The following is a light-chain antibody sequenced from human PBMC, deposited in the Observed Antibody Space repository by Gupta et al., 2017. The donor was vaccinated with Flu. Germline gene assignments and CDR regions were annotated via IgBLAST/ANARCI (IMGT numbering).Light chain of an antibody. Sequence: QLTQSPSFLSASVGDRVTITCRASQAISNYVAWDQQKPGKAPKLLIYAASILQRGVTSRFGGRGSGTEVTRTINSLQPEDVGTYYCQRDTFGKGTRGRLN. CDR1: QAISNY. J-gene: IGKJ5*01. CDR2: AAS. V-gene: IGKV1-9*01. CDR3: QRDT.